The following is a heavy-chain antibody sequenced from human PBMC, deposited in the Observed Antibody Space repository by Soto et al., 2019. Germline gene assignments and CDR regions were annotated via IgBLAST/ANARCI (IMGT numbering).Heavy chain of an antibody. CDR2: IYYSGST. CDR3: AKGGIAPHDWFDP. D-gene: IGHD6-13*01. CDR1: GGSISSYY. J-gene: IGHJ5*02. V-gene: IGHV4-59*08. Sequence: SETLSLTCTVSGGSISSYYWSWIRQPPGKGLEWIGYIYYSGSTNYNPSLKSRVTISVDTSKNQFSLKLSSVTAADTAVYYCAKGGIAPHDWFDPRGQGTLVTVSS.